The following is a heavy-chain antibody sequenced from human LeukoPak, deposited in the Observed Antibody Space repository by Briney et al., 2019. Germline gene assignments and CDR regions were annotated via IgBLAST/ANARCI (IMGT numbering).Heavy chain of an antibody. V-gene: IGHV1-18*01. CDR3: ARGAKDYDFWSGYYPNYYYYYMDV. Sequence: ASVKVSCKASGYTFTSYGISWVRQAPGQGLEWMGWISAYNGNTNYAQKLQGRVTMTTDTSTSTAYMELRSLRSDDTAMYYCARGAKDYDFWSGYYPNYYYYYMDVWGKGTAVTVSS. D-gene: IGHD3-3*01. J-gene: IGHJ6*03. CDR2: ISAYNGNT. CDR1: GYTFTSYG.